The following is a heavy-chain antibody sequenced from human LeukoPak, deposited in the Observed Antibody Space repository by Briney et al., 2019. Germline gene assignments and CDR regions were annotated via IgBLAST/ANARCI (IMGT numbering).Heavy chain of an antibody. V-gene: IGHV3-53*01. CDR1: GFTVSSNY. CDR3: ARGSDDSSGYYWVPYYYYYYMDV. D-gene: IGHD3-22*01. Sequence: PGGSLGLSCAASGFTVSSNYMSWVRQAPGKGLEWVSVIYSGGSTYYADSVKGRFTISRDNSKNTLYLQMNSLRAEDTAVYYCARGSDDSSGYYWVPYYYYYYMDVWGKGTTVTISS. J-gene: IGHJ6*03. CDR2: IYSGGST.